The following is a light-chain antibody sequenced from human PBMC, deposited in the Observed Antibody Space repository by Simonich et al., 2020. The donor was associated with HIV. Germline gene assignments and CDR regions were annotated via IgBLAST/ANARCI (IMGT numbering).Light chain of an antibody. CDR3: QQYNNWPYT. CDR1: QNVSSN. Sequence: EIVMTQSPVTLSVSPGERATLSCRASQNVSSNLAWYQQKPGQAHSLLIYGASTRATGIPASFSGSGSGTEFALTISSLQSEDFAVYYCQQYNNWPYTFGQGTKLEIK. V-gene: IGKV3-15*01. CDR2: GAS. J-gene: IGKJ2*01.